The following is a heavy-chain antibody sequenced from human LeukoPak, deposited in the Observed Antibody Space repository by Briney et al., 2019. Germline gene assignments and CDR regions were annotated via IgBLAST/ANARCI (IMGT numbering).Heavy chain of an antibody. Sequence: GGSLRLSCGASGFRLGSYSMDWVRQAPGKGLEWVSHINSGSYTIYYADSVKGRSTISRDNAGNSLYLQMNSLRDEDTAVYYCARVLLERPGIDSFDMWGQGTMVTVSS. CDR2: INSGSYTI. J-gene: IGHJ3*02. CDR1: GFRLGSYS. CDR3: ARVLLERPGIDSFDM. D-gene: IGHD1-1*01. V-gene: IGHV3-48*02.